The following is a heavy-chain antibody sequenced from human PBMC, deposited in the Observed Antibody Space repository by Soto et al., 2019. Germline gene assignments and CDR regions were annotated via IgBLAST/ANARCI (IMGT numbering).Heavy chain of an antibody. CDR1: GFTFSSYS. D-gene: IGHD3-16*02. CDR2: ISSSSSYI. J-gene: IGHJ4*02. V-gene: IGHV3-21*01. Sequence: GGSLRLSCAASGFTFSSYSMNWVRQAPGKGLEWVSSISSSSSYIYYADSVKGRFTISRDNAKNSLYLQMNSLRAEDTAVYYCARDSKYDVRPKWVDYWGQGTLVTVSS. CDR3: ARDSKYDVRPKWVDY.